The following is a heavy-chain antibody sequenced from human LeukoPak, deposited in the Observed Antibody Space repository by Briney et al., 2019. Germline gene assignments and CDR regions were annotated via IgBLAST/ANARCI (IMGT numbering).Heavy chain of an antibody. Sequence: GGSLRLSCAASGFTFSSYSMNWVRQAPGKGLEWVSSISSSSYIYYADSVKGRFTISRDNAKNSLYLQMNSLRAEDTAVYYCASELRYFDWLPAIEGDYWGQGTLVTVSS. V-gene: IGHV3-21*01. J-gene: IGHJ4*02. D-gene: IGHD3-9*01. CDR3: ASELRYFDWLPAIEGDY. CDR1: GFTFSSYS. CDR2: ISSSSYI.